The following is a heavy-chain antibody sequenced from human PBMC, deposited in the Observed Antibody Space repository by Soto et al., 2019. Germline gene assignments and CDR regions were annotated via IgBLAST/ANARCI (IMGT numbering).Heavy chain of an antibody. J-gene: IGHJ6*02. CDR2: IYPGDSDT. CDR3: ATYSRSLSYATHV. D-gene: IGHD1-26*01. CDR1: GYSFTNYW. Sequence: GESLKISCKGSGYSFTNYWIGWVRQMPGRGLEWMGIIYPGDSDTRYSPSFQGQVTISADKSISTAYLQWSSLKASDTAMYYCATYSRSLSYATHVSGPGPTVTLSS. V-gene: IGHV5-51*01.